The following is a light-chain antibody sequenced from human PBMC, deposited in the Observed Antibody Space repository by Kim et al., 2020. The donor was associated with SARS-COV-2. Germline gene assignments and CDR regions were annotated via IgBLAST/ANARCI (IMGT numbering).Light chain of an antibody. CDR3: SSSRV. Sequence: QSALTQPASVSGSPGQSITISCTGTSSDVGGYNYVSWYQQHPGKAPKLMIYDVSNRPSGVSNRFSGSKSGNTASLTISGLQAEDEADYYCSSSRVFG. CDR2: DVS. CDR1: SSDVGGYNY. J-gene: IGLJ2*01. V-gene: IGLV2-14*03.